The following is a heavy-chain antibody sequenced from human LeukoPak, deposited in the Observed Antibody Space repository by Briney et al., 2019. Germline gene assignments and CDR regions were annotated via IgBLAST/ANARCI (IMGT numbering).Heavy chain of an antibody. D-gene: IGHD5-24*01. CDR3: ARYRRDAYNYVDY. CDR1: GYSISSGYY. CDR2: IFHSGST. Sequence: SETLSLTCTVSGYSISSGYYWGWIRQPPGKGLEWIGNIFHSGSTYYKPSLKSRVTISVDTSKNQFSLKLSSVTAADTAVYYCARYRRDAYNYVDYWGQGTLVTVSS. J-gene: IGHJ4*02. V-gene: IGHV4-38-2*02.